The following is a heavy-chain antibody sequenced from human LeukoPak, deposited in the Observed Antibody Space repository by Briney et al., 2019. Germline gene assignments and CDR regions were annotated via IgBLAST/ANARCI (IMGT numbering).Heavy chain of an antibody. V-gene: IGHV3-23*01. D-gene: IGHD5-18*01. CDR3: AKVMWGEGYSYGYRGAGVEY. J-gene: IGHJ4*02. CDR2: ISGSGGST. Sequence: GGSLRLSCAASGFTFSSYAMSWVRQAPGKGLEWVSAISGSGGSTYYADSVKGRFTISRDNSKNTLYLQMNSLRAEDTAVYHCAKVMWGEGYSYGYRGAGVEYWGQGTLVTVSS. CDR1: GFTFSSYA.